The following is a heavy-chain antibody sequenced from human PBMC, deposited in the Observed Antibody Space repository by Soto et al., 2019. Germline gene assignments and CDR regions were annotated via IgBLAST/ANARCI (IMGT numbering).Heavy chain of an antibody. V-gene: IGHV4-30-2*01. CDR3: ASISSRYCSGGTCYRPIDY. CDR1: GGSINSGGYS. J-gene: IGHJ4*02. D-gene: IGHD2-15*01. CDR2: IYHSAT. Sequence: QLQLQESGSGLVKPSQTLSLTCAVSGGSINSGGYSWSWIRQPPGKGLEWIGYIYHSATYYNPSLKRRVTISVDSSKNQFSLKLSSVTAADTAVYYCASISSRYCSGGTCYRPIDYWGQGTLVTVSS.